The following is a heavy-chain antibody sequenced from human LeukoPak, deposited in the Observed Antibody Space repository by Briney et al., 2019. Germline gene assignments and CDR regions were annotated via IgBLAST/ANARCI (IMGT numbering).Heavy chain of an antibody. CDR1: GGSISSYY. Sequence: SETLSLTCTVSGGSISSYYWSWIRQPAGKGLEWIGRIYTSGSTSYNPSLKSRVTMSVDTSKNQLSLKLSSVTAADTAVYYCARVGGGYCSGGSCEYYFDYWGQGTLVTVSS. V-gene: IGHV4-4*07. J-gene: IGHJ4*02. D-gene: IGHD2-15*01. CDR2: IYTSGST. CDR3: ARVGGGYCSGGSCEYYFDY.